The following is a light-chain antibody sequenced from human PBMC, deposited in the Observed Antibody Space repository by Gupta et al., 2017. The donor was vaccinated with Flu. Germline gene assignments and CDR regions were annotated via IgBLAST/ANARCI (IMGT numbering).Light chain of an antibody. Sequence: QSVLTQPPSVSGAPGQRVPISCTGSSSNIGAGLDVHWYQQLPGTAPKLLIHENKYRPSGVPDRFSASKSATSASLVIAGLQAEDEADDYCQPYDSRLHGEVFGTGTEVTVL. CDR2: ENK. CDR1: SSNIGAGLD. CDR3: QPYDSRLHGEV. J-gene: IGLJ1*01. V-gene: IGLV1-40*01.